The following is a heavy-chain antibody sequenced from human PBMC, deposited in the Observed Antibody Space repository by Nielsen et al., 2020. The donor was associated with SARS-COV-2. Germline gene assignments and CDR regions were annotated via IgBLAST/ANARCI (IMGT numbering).Heavy chain of an antibody. J-gene: IGHJ4*02. CDR3: ARETIDFSSSFVDK. Sequence: GESLKISCGVAGFTLTTYTMIWVRQPPGKGLEWVSSISGSGSYIYYADSVKGRFTISRDTARNSLYLHMNSLRAEDTAVYYCARETIDFSSSFVDKWGQGTLVTVSP. V-gene: IGHV3-21*01. CDR1: GFTLTTYT. D-gene: IGHD6-6*01. CDR2: ISGSGSYI.